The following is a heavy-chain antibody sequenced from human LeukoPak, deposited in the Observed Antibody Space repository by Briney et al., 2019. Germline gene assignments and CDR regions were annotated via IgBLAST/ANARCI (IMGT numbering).Heavy chain of an antibody. Sequence: PWASVKVSRKASGDTFTSYGISWVRQAPGQGLEWMGWISAYNGNTNYAQKLQGRVTMTTDTSTSTAYMELRSLRSDDTAVYYCAREEGWATAVTGVFDYWSQGTLVTVSS. CDR3: AREEGWATAVTGVFDY. J-gene: IGHJ4*02. CDR1: GDTFTSYG. D-gene: IGHD4-23*01. CDR2: ISAYNGNT. V-gene: IGHV1-18*01.